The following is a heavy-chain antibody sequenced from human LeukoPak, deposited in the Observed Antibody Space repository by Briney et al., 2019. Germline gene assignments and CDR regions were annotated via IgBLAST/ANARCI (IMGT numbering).Heavy chain of an antibody. J-gene: IGHJ4*02. Sequence: GGSLRLSCAASGFTFSSYEMNWVRQAPGKGPEWVSYISSSGSTIYYADSVKGRFTISRDNAKNSLYLQMNSLRAEDTAVYCCARGYSCFDYWGQGTLVTVSS. CDR3: ARGYSCFDY. V-gene: IGHV3-48*03. CDR2: ISSSGSTI. D-gene: IGHD6-13*01. CDR1: GFTFSSYE.